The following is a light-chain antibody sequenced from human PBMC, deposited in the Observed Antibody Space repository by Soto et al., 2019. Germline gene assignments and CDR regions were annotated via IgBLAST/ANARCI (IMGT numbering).Light chain of an antibody. CDR1: QNINIW. Sequence: DVQMTQSPSTLSASVGDRVTITCRASQNINIWLAWYQQKPGRAPKLLISKASSLESGVPSRFSGSGSGTEFTLTVSSLQPDDFATYYCQQYDSYSLTFGQGTKVDIK. V-gene: IGKV1-5*03. CDR2: KAS. J-gene: IGKJ1*01. CDR3: QQYDSYSLT.